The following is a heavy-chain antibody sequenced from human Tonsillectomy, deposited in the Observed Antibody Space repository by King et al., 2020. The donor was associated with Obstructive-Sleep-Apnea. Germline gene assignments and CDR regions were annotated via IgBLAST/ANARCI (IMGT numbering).Heavy chain of an antibody. Sequence: VQLVESGGGLVKPGGSLRLSCAASGFTFSDYTMNWVRQAPGKGLEWVSSISSISSYIYYADSVKGRFTISRENAKNSLYLQMNSLRGEDTAVYYCARDEGGGSCRYWGQGTLVTVSS. CDR3: ARDEGGGSCRY. J-gene: IGHJ4*02. CDR1: GFTFSDYT. V-gene: IGHV3-21*01. CDR2: ISSISSYI. D-gene: IGHD2-15*01.